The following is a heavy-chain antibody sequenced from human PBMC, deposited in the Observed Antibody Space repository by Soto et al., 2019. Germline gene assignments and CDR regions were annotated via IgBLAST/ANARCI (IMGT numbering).Heavy chain of an antibody. CDR2: ISSSSSTI. CDR3: ARGPYIWGSPQSFFDY. Sequence: ESGGGLVPPGGSLRLSCAASGFTFSSYSMNWVRQAPGKGLEWVSYISSSSSTIYYADSVKGRFTISRDNAKNSLYLQMNSLRAEDTAVYYCARGPYIWGSPQSFFDYWGQGTLVTVSS. CDR1: GFTFSSYS. D-gene: IGHD3-16*01. J-gene: IGHJ4*02. V-gene: IGHV3-48*01.